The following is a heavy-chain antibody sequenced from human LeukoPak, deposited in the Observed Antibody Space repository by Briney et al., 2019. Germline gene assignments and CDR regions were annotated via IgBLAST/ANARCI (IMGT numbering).Heavy chain of an antibody. D-gene: IGHD3-10*01. J-gene: IGHJ6*03. V-gene: IGHV4-59*01. CDR2: IYYSGST. CDR1: GGSISSYY. Sequence: PSETLSLTCTVSGGSISSYYWSWIRQPPGKGLEWIGYIYYSGSTNYNPSLKSRVTMSVDTSKNQFSLKLSSVTAADTAVYYCATYAHYYGSGSYSENYYYYYMDVWGKGTTVTVSS. CDR3: ATYAHYYGSGSYSENYYYYYMDV.